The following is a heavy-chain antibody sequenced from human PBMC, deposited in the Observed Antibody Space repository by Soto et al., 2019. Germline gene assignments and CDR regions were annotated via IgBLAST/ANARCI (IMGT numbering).Heavy chain of an antibody. CDR3: AAERPGYSSGWYDYYYYGMDV. J-gene: IGHJ6*02. CDR2: IVVGSGNT. Sequence: ASVKVSCKASGFTFTSSAVHWVRQARGQRLELIGWIVVGSGNTNYAQKFQERVTITRDMSTSTAYMELSSLRSEDTAVYYCAAERPGYSSGWYDYYYYGMDVWGQGTTVTVYS. D-gene: IGHD6-19*01. V-gene: IGHV1-58*01. CDR1: GFTFTSSA.